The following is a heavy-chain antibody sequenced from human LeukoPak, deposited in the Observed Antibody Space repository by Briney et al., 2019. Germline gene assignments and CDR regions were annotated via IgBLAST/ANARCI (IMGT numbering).Heavy chain of an antibody. CDR3: AREKYDILTGLPGMDV. J-gene: IGHJ6*02. Sequence: SCKASGGTFSSYGMHWVRQAPGKGLEWVAVISYDGSNKYYADSVKGRFTISRDNSKNTLYLQMNSLRAEDTAVYYCAREKYDILTGLPGMDVWGQGTTVTVSS. D-gene: IGHD3-9*01. V-gene: IGHV3-33*05. CDR2: ISYDGSNK. CDR1: GGTFSSYG.